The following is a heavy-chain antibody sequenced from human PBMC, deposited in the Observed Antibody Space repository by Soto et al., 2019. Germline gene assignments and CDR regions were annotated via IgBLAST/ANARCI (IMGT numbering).Heavy chain of an antibody. CDR3: AREGGCSSTSCPPPANNWFDP. Sequence: SETLSLTCTVSGGSISSYYWSWIRQPPGKGLEWIGYIYYSGSTNYNPSLKSRVTISVDTSKNQFSLKLSSVTAADTAVYYCAREGGCSSTSCPPPANNWFDPWGQGTLVTVS. J-gene: IGHJ5*02. D-gene: IGHD2-2*01. V-gene: IGHV4-59*01. CDR1: GGSISSYY. CDR2: IYYSGST.